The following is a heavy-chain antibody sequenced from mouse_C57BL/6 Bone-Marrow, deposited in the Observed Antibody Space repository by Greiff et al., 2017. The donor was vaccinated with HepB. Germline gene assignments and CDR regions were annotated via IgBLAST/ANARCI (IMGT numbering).Heavy chain of an antibody. CDR2: ISSGGSYT. CDR1: GFTFSSYG. Sequence: EVQVVESGGDLVKPGGSLKLSCAASGFTFSSYGMSWVRQTPDQRLEWVATISSGGSYTYYPDSVKGRCTISRDNAKNTLYLQMSSLKSEDTAMYYCARQGLYDYAMDYWGQGTSVTVSS. D-gene: IGHD2-10*02. J-gene: IGHJ4*01. CDR3: ARQGLYDYAMDY. V-gene: IGHV5-6*01.